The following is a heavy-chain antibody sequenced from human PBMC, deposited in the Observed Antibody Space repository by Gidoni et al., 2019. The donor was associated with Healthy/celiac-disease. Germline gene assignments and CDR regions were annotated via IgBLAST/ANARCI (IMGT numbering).Heavy chain of an antibody. CDR1: GGSISSYY. D-gene: IGHD6-13*01. Sequence: QVQLQESGPGLVKPSETLSLTCTVSGGSISSYYWSWIRQPPGKGLEWIGYSYYSWSTNYNPPLKSRVTISVDTSKNQFSLKLSSVTAADTAVYYCARGGYGPNDYWGQGTLVTVSS. J-gene: IGHJ4*02. CDR2: SYYSWST. CDR3: ARGGYGPNDY. V-gene: IGHV4-59*01.